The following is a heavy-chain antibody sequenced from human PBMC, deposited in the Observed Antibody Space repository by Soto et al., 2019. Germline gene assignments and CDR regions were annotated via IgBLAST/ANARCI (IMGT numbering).Heavy chain of an antibody. J-gene: IGHJ4*02. CDR3: AHSPFYDSSGYPDY. CDR1: GFSLSSSGMG. Sequence: VSGPTLVNPTQTLTLTCTFSGFSLSSSGMGVGWIRQPPGKALEWLALIYWNDDKRYSPSLKSRLTITKDTSKNQVVLTMTNMDPVDTATYYCAHSPFYDSSGYPDYWGQGTLVTVSS. D-gene: IGHD3-22*01. CDR2: IYWNDDK. V-gene: IGHV2-5*01.